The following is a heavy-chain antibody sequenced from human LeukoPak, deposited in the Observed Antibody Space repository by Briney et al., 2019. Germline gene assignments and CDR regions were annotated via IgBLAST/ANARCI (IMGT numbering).Heavy chain of an antibody. V-gene: IGHV6-1*01. J-gene: IGHJ6*02. CDR3: ASWMDV. CDR1: GDSVSSNSVA. CDR2: TYYRSTWYT. Sequence: SQTPSLTCAISGDSVSSNSVAWNWIRQSPSRGLEWLGRTYYRSTWYTDYAASVKSRIIINPDTSKNQFSLHLNSVTPDDTAVYYCASWMDVWGQGTTVTVSS.